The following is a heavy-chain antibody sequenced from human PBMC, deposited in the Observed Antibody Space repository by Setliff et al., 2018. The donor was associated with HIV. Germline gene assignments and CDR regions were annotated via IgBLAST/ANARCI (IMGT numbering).Heavy chain of an antibody. Sequence: PSETLSLTCGVSGDSITGSFYWAWIRQPPGKGLEWIGYIYYIGNTNYNPSLKSRFTISVDTSKKQFSLKLSSVTAADTAVYYCARVRGSSYFGTFDYWGQGALVTVSS. CDR3: ARVRGSSYFGTFDY. CDR2: IYYIGNT. CDR1: GDSITGSFY. J-gene: IGHJ4*02. D-gene: IGHD1-26*01. V-gene: IGHV4-59*01.